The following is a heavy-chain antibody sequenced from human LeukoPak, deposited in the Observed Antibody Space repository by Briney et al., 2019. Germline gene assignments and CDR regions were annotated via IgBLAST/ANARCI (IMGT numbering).Heavy chain of an antibody. V-gene: IGHV3-48*04. D-gene: IGHD4-17*01. CDR1: GFAFSDYS. CDR2: ISSSDNTI. Sequence: GGSLRLSCAASGFAFSDYSMNWVRQAPGKGLEWVSYISSSDNTIHYADSVKGRFTISRDNAKNSLYLQMNSLRAEDTALYYCARDYDYGDYPGYWGQGTLVTVSS. CDR3: ARDYDYGDYPGY. J-gene: IGHJ4*02.